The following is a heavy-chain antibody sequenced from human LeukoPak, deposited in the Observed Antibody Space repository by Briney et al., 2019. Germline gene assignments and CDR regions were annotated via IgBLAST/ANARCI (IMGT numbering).Heavy chain of an antibody. J-gene: IGHJ4*02. CDR1: GGSFSGYY. Sequence: SETLSLTCAVYGGSFSGYYWSWIRQPPGKGLEWIGEINHSGSTNYNPSLKSRVTISVDKSKNQFSLKLSSVTAADTAVYYCAGRYSSGYFEIDYWGQGTLVTVSS. V-gene: IGHV4-34*01. CDR2: INHSGST. CDR3: AGRYSSGYFEIDY. D-gene: IGHD3-22*01.